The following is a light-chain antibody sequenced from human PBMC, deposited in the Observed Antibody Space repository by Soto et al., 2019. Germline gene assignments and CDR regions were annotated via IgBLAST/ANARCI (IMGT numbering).Light chain of an antibody. J-gene: IGKJ3*01. Sequence: DIVLTQSPDSLAVSLGERASINCRSNQSVLYSSNDKNYLAWYQQKPGQSPNLLIYWASSRESGVPARFSGSGSGTEFTLTISSLQAEDVAVYYCQQYYTTPFTFGPGTIVEIK. V-gene: IGKV4-1*01. CDR2: WAS. CDR3: QQYYTTPFT. CDR1: QSVLYSSNDKNY.